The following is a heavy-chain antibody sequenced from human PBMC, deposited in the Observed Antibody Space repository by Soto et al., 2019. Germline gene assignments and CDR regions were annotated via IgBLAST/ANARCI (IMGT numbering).Heavy chain of an antibody. CDR1: GFNFSNYG. Sequence: GGCLRLSCVVSGFNFSNYGMHWVRQAPGKGLEWVGLISYDGSYKYYAESMKGRFTISRDNSKNTLYLQLNSLRAADTAVYYCAKDPTYDSSGYYFYYGMDVWGQGTTVTVSS. J-gene: IGHJ6*02. D-gene: IGHD3-22*01. CDR2: ISYDGSYK. CDR3: AKDPTYDSSGYYFYYGMDV. V-gene: IGHV3-30*18.